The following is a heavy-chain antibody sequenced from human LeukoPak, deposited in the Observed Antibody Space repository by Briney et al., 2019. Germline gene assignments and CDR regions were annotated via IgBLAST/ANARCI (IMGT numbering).Heavy chain of an antibody. Sequence: SETLSLTCTVSGGSISSYYWSWIRQPPGKGLEWIGYIYYSGSTNYSPSLKSRVTISVDTSKDQFSLKLSSVTAADTAVYYCARIYSSSWFLNWFDPWGQGTLVTVSS. CDR1: GGSISSYY. V-gene: IGHV4-59*08. CDR3: ARIYSSSWFLNWFDP. D-gene: IGHD6-13*01. CDR2: IYYSGST. J-gene: IGHJ5*02.